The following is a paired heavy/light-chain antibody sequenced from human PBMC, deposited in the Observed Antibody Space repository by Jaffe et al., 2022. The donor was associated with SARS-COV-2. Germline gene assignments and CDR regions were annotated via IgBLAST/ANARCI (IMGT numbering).Heavy chain of an antibody. D-gene: IGHD2-15*01. CDR1: GFTFDDYA. V-gene: IGHV3-9*01. J-gene: IGHJ4*02. CDR2: ISWNSGNV. CDR3: AKEYCSGGSCYPWVFDY. Sequence: EVQLVESGGGLVQPGRSLRLSCAASGFTFDDYAMHWVRQAPGKGLEWVSSISWNSGNVGYADSVKGRFTISRDNAKNSLYLLMNSLRTEDTALYYCAKEYCSGGSCYPWVFDYWGRGTLVTVSS.
Light chain of an antibody. CDR1: SGHSSYA. J-gene: IGLJ3*02. CDR2: LNSDGSH. CDR3: QTWATGIPV. V-gene: IGLV4-69*01. Sequence: QLVLTQSPSASASLGASVKLTCTLSSGHSSYAIAWHQQQPEKGPRYLMKLNSDGSHSKGDGIPDRFSGSSSGAERYLTISSLQSEDEADYYCQTWATGIPVFGGGTKLSVL.